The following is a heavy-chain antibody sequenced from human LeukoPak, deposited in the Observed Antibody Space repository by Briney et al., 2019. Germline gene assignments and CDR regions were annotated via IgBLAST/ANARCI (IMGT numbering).Heavy chain of an antibody. CDR1: GFTFSSYA. V-gene: IGHV3-30-3*01. CDR2: ISYDGSNK. D-gene: IGHD1-1*01. CDR3: AIATTGRGAFGS. Sequence: GRSLRLSCAASGFTFSSYAMDWVRQAPGKGLEWVAVISYDGSNKDYADSVKGRFTISRDNSKNSLSLQMNSLTAEDTAIYYCAIATTGRGAFGSWGQGTLVSVSS. J-gene: IGHJ4*02.